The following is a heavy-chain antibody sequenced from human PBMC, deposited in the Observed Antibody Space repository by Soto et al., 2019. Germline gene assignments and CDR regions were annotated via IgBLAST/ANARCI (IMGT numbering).Heavy chain of an antibody. D-gene: IGHD4-17*01. J-gene: IGHJ5*02. CDR2: INPNNGGT. V-gene: IGHV1-2*02. CDR3: ARGVTEDYGSREWYEP. Sequence: ASVKVSCKASGYTFTAYYIHWVRQAPGQGLEWMGWINPNNGGTTYAQKFQGRVTMTRDTSISTAYMELKRLTSDDTAVYYCARGVTEDYGSREWYEPWRQGTLVTVS. CDR1: GYTFTAYY.